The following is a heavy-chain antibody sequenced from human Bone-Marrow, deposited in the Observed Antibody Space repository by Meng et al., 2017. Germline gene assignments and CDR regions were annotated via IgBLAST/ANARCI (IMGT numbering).Heavy chain of an antibody. CDR1: GFTFSNYW. CDR3: ARYMKTEMATIRLDC. Sequence: GESLKISCAASGFTFSNYWMTWVRQAPGKGLEWVAIIKEDGSAKYSVDSVKGRFTISRDNAKNSLYLQISSLRAEDTALYYCARYMKTEMATIRLDCWGQGTLVTVSS. CDR2: IKEDGSAK. V-gene: IGHV3-7*01. J-gene: IGHJ4*02. D-gene: IGHD5-24*01.